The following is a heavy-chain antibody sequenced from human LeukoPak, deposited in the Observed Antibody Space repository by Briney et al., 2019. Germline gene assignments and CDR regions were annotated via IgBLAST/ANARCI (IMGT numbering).Heavy chain of an antibody. CDR2: INHSGGT. CDR3: ARAKDTYGKVFDC. J-gene: IGHJ5*01. CDR1: GGSFSDYY. V-gene: IGHV4-34*01. Sequence: SETLSLTCEVYGGSFSDYYWSWIRQPPGKGLEWIGEINHSGGTSYNPSLKSRVTMSVGTSKNQFSVKLTSVTAADTAVYYCARAKDTYGKVFDCWGRGTLVTVSS. D-gene: IGHD2-8*01.